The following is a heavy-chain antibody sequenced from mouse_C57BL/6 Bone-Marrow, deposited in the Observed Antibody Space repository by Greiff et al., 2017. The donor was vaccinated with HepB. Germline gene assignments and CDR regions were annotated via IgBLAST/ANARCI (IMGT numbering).Heavy chain of an antibody. Sequence: QVQLQQSGAELVRPGTSVKVSCKASGYAFTNYLIEWVKQRPGQGLEWIGVLNPGSGGTNYNEKFKGKATLTADKSSSTAYMQLSSLTSEDSAVYFCARGDYYGSSLDYWGQGTTLTVSS. CDR2: LNPGSGGT. J-gene: IGHJ2*01. CDR3: ARGDYYGSSLDY. D-gene: IGHD1-1*01. V-gene: IGHV1-54*01. CDR1: GYAFTNYL.